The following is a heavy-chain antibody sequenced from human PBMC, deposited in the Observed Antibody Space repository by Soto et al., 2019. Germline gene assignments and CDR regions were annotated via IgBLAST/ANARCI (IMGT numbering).Heavy chain of an antibody. Sequence: GASVKVSCKASGYTFTSYVISWVRQAPGQGLEWMGWISAYNGNTNYAQKLQGRVTMTTDTSTSTAYMELRSLRSDDTAVYYCARGAPRITMVRGDIIASFPDAFEIWGQGTMVSVSS. CDR3: ARGAPRITMVRGDIIASFPDAFEI. CDR1: GYTFTSYV. D-gene: IGHD3-10*01. CDR2: ISAYNGNT. J-gene: IGHJ3*02. V-gene: IGHV1-18*01.